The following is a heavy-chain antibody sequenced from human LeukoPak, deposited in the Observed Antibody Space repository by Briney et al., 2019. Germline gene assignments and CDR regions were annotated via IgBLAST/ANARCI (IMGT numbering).Heavy chain of an antibody. J-gene: IGHJ5*02. Sequence: SETLSLTCTVSGGSISSGSYYWSWIRQPAGKGLQWIGRIYTSGSTNYNPSLKSRVTISVDTSKNQFSLKLSSVTAADTAVYYCARVGFWSGYWFDPWGQGTLVTVSS. V-gene: IGHV4-61*02. CDR2: IYTSGST. CDR1: GGSISSGSYY. D-gene: IGHD3-3*01. CDR3: ARVGFWSGYWFDP.